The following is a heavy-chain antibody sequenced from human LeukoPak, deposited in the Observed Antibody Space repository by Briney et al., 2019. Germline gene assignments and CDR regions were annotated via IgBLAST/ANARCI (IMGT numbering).Heavy chain of an antibody. J-gene: IGHJ4*02. Sequence: GESLKISCKVSGYSFPNYWIGWVRQMPGKGLEWMNIIYPGDSDTRYSPSFQGQVTISADKSISTAYLQWSSLKASDTAMYYCAREGSNTHYSSSWHFDYWGQGTLVTVSS. D-gene: IGHD6-13*01. CDR2: IYPGDSDT. V-gene: IGHV5-51*01. CDR1: GYSFPNYW. CDR3: AREGSNTHYSSSWHFDY.